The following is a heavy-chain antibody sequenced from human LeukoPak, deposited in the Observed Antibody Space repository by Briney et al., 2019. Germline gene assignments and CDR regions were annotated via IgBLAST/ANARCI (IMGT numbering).Heavy chain of an antibody. CDR1: GFTFSSYA. V-gene: IGHV3-64*01. CDR3: ARDSRLAGSDY. Sequence: GGSLRLSCAASGFTFSSYAMHWVRQAPGKGLEYVSAISSNGGSTYYANSVKGRFTISRDNSKNTLYLRMGSLRAEDMAVYYCARDSRLAGSDYWGQGTLVTVSS. J-gene: IGHJ4*02. CDR2: ISSNGGST. D-gene: IGHD3-3*02.